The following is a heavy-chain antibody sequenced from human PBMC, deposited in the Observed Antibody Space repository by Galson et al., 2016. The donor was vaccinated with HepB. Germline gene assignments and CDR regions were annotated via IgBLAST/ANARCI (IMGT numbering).Heavy chain of an antibody. D-gene: IGHD5-12*01. Sequence: LRLSCAASGFTFSDYYMSWIRQAPGKGLEWVSYISGSGITTSYADSVKGRFSVSRDNGRNSVYLQMNSLRAEDTAVYYCVREHRYSGHDWGYWGQGTLVTVSS. V-gene: IGHV3-11*01. J-gene: IGHJ4*02. CDR2: ISGSGITT. CDR3: VREHRYSGHDWGY. CDR1: GFTFSDYY.